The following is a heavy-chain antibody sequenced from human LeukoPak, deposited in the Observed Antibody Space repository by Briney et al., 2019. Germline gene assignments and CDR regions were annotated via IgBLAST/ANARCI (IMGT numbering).Heavy chain of an antibody. CDR1: GGSISSGGYY. Sequence: SETLSLTCTVSGGSISSGGYYWSRIRQHPGKGLEWIGYIYYSGGTNYNPSLKSRVTISVDTSKNQFSLKLSSVTAADTAVYYCASLRYSGSYYFDYWGQGTLVTVSS. D-gene: IGHD1-26*01. V-gene: IGHV4-61*08. J-gene: IGHJ4*02. CDR2: IYYSGGT. CDR3: ASLRYSGSYYFDY.